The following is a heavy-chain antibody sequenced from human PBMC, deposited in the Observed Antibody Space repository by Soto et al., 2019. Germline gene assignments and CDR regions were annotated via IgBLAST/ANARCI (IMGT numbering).Heavy chain of an antibody. CDR2: INHSGVT. CDR1: GGSFSGYY. Sequence: SETLSLTCAVYGGSFSGYYWSWIRQPPGKGLGWIGEINHSGVTNYKPSLKRRVTISVDTSKNQFSLQLKSVTAADTALYYCARFSGSYYYAMDVWGQGSTVTASS. J-gene: IGHJ6*02. D-gene: IGHD6-19*01. V-gene: IGHV4-34*01. CDR3: ARFSGSYYYAMDV.